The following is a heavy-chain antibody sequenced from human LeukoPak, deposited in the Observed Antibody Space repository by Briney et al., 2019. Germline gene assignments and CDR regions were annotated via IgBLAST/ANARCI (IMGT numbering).Heavy chain of an antibody. J-gene: IGHJ4*02. CDR2: ITAYNDNT. CDR1: GYTFTSYG. V-gene: IGHV1-18*01. Sequence: ASVNVSCKASGYTFTSYGISWVRQAPVQGLEWMGWITAYNDNTNYAQKLQGRVTMTTATSTSTAYMELRSLRPDDTAVYYCARALLWFGEPSHIDYWGQGTLVTASS. D-gene: IGHD3-10*01. CDR3: ARALLWFGEPSHIDY.